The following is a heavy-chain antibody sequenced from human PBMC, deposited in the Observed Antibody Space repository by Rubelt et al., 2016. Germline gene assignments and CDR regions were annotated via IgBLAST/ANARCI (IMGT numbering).Heavy chain of an antibody. CDR2: IDWDDDK. D-gene: IGHD2-2*01. J-gene: IGHJ2*01. CDR1: GFSVSTSGVG. V-gene: IGHV2-70*04. Sequence: QITLKESSPTLVKPTQTLTLTCTFSGFSVSTSGVGVGWIRQPPGKALEWLARIDWDDDKYYSTSLKTRLTISKDTSKTQVVLTMTNMDPVDTATYYCARTRTLYWYFDIWGRGTLVTVSS. CDR3: ARTRTLYWYFDI.